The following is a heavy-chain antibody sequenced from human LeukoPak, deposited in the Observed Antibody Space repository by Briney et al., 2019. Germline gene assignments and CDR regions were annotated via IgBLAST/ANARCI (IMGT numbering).Heavy chain of an antibody. CDR3: ARFAHGYGYSFDY. J-gene: IGHJ4*02. Sequence: SQTLSLTCTVSGGSISSGGYYWSWIRQHPGKGLEWIGYIYYSGSTYYDPSLKSRVTISVDTSENQFSLKLSSVTAAGTAVYYCARFAHGYGYSFDYWGQGTLVTVSS. CDR2: IYYSGST. CDR1: GGSISSGGYY. V-gene: IGHV4-31*03. D-gene: IGHD5-18*01.